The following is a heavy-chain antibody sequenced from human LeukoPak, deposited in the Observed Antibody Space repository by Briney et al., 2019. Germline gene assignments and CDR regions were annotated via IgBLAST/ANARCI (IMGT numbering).Heavy chain of an antibody. J-gene: IGHJ3*01. CDR1: GYRFNVYD. CDR3: ARADGTNSGTNAFDV. D-gene: IGHD4-23*01. Sequence: ASVKVSCKTSGYRFNVYDILWVRQAPGHGLDYVGWISTYTGRANYAQKFQGRVSMITDTSTSTAYLELTNLTSSDTGLYYCARADGTNSGTNAFDVWGLGTMLTLAS. CDR2: ISTYTGRA. V-gene: IGHV1-18*01.